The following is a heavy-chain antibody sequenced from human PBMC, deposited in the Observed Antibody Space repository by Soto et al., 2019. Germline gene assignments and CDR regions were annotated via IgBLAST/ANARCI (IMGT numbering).Heavy chain of an antibody. D-gene: IGHD2-2*01. CDR3: AKLGFCTSPSCSNFDY. Sequence: GGSLSLSCTASGFPFSSYAMTWVRQAPGKGLEWVSTISGGGINTYYADSVRGRFTISRDNSKSTLPLQLNSLRADDTAVYYCAKLGFCTSPSCSNFDYWGLGTLVTVSS. J-gene: IGHJ4*02. V-gene: IGHV3-23*01. CDR2: ISGGGINT. CDR1: GFPFSSYA.